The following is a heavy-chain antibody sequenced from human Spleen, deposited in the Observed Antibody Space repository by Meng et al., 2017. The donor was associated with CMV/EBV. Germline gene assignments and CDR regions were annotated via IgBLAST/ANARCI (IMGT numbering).Heavy chain of an antibody. CDR3: ARDLGPFSYGSGSYYNGDY. D-gene: IGHD3-10*01. V-gene: IGHV1-2*05. Sequence: TGYYMHWVRQALGQGREWMGRSNAYSGGTNYAQKCQGRVTMTRDRAISTAYRELSRLRPDDTVVYYCARDLGPFSYGSGSYYNGDYWGQGTLVTVSS. CDR1: TGYY. CDR2: SNAYSGGT. J-gene: IGHJ4*02.